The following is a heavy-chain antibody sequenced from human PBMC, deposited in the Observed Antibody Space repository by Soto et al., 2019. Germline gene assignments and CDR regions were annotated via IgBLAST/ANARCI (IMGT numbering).Heavy chain of an antibody. J-gene: IGHJ6*02. Sequence: EVQLVESGGGLIQPGGSLRLSCAASGFTVSNTQMRWVRQAPGKGLEWVAVIYSDGSTYHADSVKGRFSISRDNSKNTLYLQMNSLRVEDTAVYYCARHGIFNSGRCGMDVWGQGTTVTVS. CDR1: GFTVSNTQ. D-gene: IGHD1-26*01. V-gene: IGHV3-53*02. CDR3: ARHGIFNSGRCGMDV. CDR2: IYSDGST.